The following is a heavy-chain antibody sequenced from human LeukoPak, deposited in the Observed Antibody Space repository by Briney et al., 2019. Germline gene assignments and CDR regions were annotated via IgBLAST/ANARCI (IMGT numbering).Heavy chain of an antibody. CDR2: IYYSGST. Sequence: KPSQTLSLTCAVSGGSISSGDYYWSWIRQPPGKGLEWIGYIYYSGSTNYNPSLKSRVTISVDTSKNQFSLKLSSVTAADTAVYYCASGYSYGYGMNAFDIWGQGTMVTVSS. D-gene: IGHD5-18*01. V-gene: IGHV4-61*08. J-gene: IGHJ3*02. CDR3: ASGYSYGYGMNAFDI. CDR1: GGSISSGDYY.